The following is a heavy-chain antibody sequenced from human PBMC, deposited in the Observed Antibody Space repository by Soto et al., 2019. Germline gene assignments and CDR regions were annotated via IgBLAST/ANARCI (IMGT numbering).Heavy chain of an antibody. V-gene: IGHV3-74*01. CDR3: ARVYCSGGSCYWDAFDI. J-gene: IGHJ3*02. D-gene: IGHD2-15*01. CDR1: GFTFSSYW. Sequence: PGGSLRLSCAASGFTFSSYWMHWVRQAPGKGLVWVSRINSEGSSTSYADSVKGRFTISRDNAKNTLYLQMNSLRAEDTAVYYCARVYCSGGSCYWDAFDIWGQGTMVTVSS. CDR2: INSEGSST.